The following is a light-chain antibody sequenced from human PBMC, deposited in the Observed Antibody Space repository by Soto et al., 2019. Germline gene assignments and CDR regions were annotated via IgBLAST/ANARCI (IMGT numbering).Light chain of an antibody. V-gene: IGKV3D-15*01. CDR3: QQYNSYSGT. Sequence: EVVLTQSPAILSLSPGERATLSCRASQSVGNFLTWYQQKPGQAPRLLIYDASTRATGIPARFSGSGSGTEFTLTISSPQPDDFATYYCQQYNSYSGTFGQGTKVEIK. J-gene: IGKJ1*01. CDR1: QSVGNF. CDR2: DAS.